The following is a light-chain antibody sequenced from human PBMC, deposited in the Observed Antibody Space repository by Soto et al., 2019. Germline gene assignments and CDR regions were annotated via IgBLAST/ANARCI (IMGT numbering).Light chain of an antibody. V-gene: IGLV1-51*02. CDR2: ENN. CDR3: GTWDNSLRGVV. CDR1: SSNIGNNY. Sequence: QSVLTQPPSVSAAPGQKVTISCSGSSSNIGNNYVSWYQHLPGTAPKLLIYENNKRPSGIPDRFSGSKSDTSATLGITGLQTGDEADYYCGTWDNSLRGVVFGGGTQLTVL. J-gene: IGLJ2*01.